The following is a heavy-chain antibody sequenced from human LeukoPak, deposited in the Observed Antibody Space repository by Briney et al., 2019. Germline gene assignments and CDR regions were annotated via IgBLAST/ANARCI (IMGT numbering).Heavy chain of an antibody. D-gene: IGHD2-2*02. CDR3: ARDGTKYCSSSSCYSGYYYDGMDV. CDR2: IKWNGGST. CDR1: GFTLDDYG. V-gene: IGHV3-20*04. Sequence: GGSLRLSCAASGFTLDDYGMSWVRQAPGKGLEWVSVIKWNGGSTDYADSVKGRFAISRDNAKNTLYLQMNSLRAEDTAFYYCARDGTKYCSSSSCYSGYYYDGMDVWGQGTMVTVS. J-gene: IGHJ6*02.